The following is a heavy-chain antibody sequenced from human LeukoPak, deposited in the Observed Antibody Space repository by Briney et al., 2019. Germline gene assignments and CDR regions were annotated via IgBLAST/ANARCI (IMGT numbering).Heavy chain of an antibody. CDR3: ARSEYCTNGVCYMGSYYYGMDV. CDR1: GGTFSSYA. J-gene: IGHJ6*02. D-gene: IGHD2-8*01. CDR2: IIPILGIA. V-gene: IGHV1-69*04. Sequence: ASVKVSCKASGGTFSSYAISWVRQAPGQGLEWMGRIIPILGIANYAQKFQGRVTITADKSTSTAYMELSSLRSEDTAVYYCARSEYCTNGVCYMGSYYYGMDVWGQGTTVTVSS.